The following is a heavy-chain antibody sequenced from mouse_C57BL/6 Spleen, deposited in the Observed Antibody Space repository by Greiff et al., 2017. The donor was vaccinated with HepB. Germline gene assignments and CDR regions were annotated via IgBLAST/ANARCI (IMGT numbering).Heavy chain of an antibody. CDR1: GYSITSGYY. CDR2: ISYDGSN. Sequence: ESGPGLVKPSQSLSLTCSVTGYSITSGYYWNWIRQFPGNKLEWMGYISYDGSNNYNPSLKNRISITRDTSKNQFFLKLNSVTTEDTATYYCARSNYYGSSYPFAYWGQGTLVTVSA. D-gene: IGHD1-1*01. V-gene: IGHV3-6*01. J-gene: IGHJ3*01. CDR3: ARSNYYGSSYPFAY.